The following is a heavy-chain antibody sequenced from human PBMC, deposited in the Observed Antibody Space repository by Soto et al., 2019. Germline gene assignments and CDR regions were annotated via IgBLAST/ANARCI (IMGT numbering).Heavy chain of an antibody. D-gene: IGHD3-10*01. V-gene: IGHV3-23*01. CDR1: GFTFTPYA. J-gene: IGHJ4*02. CDR3: AKRHGSGSYYNFDY. CDR2: ISGSGDHT. Sequence: HPAGSLRLSCVASGFTFTPYAMSWVRQAPGKGLDWVSTISGSGDHTYYADSVKGRFTISRDNSKNTLYLQMDSLRVEDMAVYYCAKRHGSGSYYNFDYWGLGTLVTVSS.